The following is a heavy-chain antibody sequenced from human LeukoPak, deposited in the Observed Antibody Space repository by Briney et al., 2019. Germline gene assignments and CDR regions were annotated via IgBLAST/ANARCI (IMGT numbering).Heavy chain of an antibody. D-gene: IGHD3-22*01. Sequence: SETLSLTCTVSGGSISSYYWSWIRQPPGKGLEWIGYIYYSGSTNYNPSLKSRVTISVDTSKNQFSLKLSSVTAADTAVHYCASSRTSYYYDSSGYRSLDAFDIWGQGTMVTVSS. CDR3: ASSRTSYYYDSSGYRSLDAFDI. CDR1: GGSISSYY. V-gene: IGHV4-59*01. J-gene: IGHJ3*02. CDR2: IYYSGST.